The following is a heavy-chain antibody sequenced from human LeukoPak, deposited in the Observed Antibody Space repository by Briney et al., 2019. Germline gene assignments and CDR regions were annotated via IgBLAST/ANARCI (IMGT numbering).Heavy chain of an antibody. CDR1: GGSFSAFY. CDR3: ARAAYCGGDCYLFDY. V-gene: IGHV4-34*01. CDR2: IYYSGST. D-gene: IGHD2-21*02. Sequence: PSETLSLTCAVYGGSFSAFYWSWIRQPPGKGLEWIGSIYYSGSTYYNSSLKSRVTISVDTSKNQFSLKLSSLTAADTAVYYCARAAYCGGDCYLFDYWGQGTLVTVFS. J-gene: IGHJ4*02.